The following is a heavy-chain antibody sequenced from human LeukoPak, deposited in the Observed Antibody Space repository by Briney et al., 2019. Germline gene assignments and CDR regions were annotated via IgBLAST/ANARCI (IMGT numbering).Heavy chain of an antibody. Sequence: PSETLSLTCTVSGGSISSYYWSWVRQAPGKGLEWVSGISGSGGSTYYADSVKGRFTISRDNSKNTLYLQMNSLRAEDTAVYYCAKDLSGRHIVGENVFDDWGQGTLVTVSS. CDR1: GGSISSYY. V-gene: IGHV3-23*01. CDR3: AKDLSGRHIVGENVFDD. J-gene: IGHJ4*02. CDR2: ISGSGGST. D-gene: IGHD5-12*01.